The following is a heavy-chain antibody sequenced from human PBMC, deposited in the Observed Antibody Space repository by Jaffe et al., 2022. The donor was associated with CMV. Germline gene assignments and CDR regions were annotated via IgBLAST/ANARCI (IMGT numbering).Heavy chain of an antibody. CDR3: ARQRWYDSSGYYSRSYYFDY. J-gene: IGHJ4*02. Sequence: QVQLQESGPGLVKPSETLSLTCTVSGGSISSYYWSWIRQPPGKGLEWIGYIYYSGSTNYNPSLKSRVTISVDTSKNQFSLKLSSVTAADTAVYYCARQRWYDSSGYYSRSYYFDYWGQGTLVTVSS. D-gene: IGHD3-22*01. V-gene: IGHV4-59*08. CDR2: IYYSGST. CDR1: GGSISSYY.